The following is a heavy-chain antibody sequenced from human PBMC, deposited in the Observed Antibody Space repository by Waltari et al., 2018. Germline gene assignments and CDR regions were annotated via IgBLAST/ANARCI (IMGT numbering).Heavy chain of an antibody. D-gene: IGHD3-10*01. J-gene: IGHJ6*03. V-gene: IGHV4-34*01. Sequence: QVQLQQWGAGLLKPSETLSLTCAVYGGSFSGYYWSWIRQPPGKGLGWNGEINHSGSTNYSPSLKSRVTISVDTSKNQFSLKLSSVTAADTAVYYCARGVYYYGFYYMDVWGKGTTVTVSS. CDR1: GGSFSGYY. CDR3: ARGVYYYGFYYMDV. CDR2: INHSGST.